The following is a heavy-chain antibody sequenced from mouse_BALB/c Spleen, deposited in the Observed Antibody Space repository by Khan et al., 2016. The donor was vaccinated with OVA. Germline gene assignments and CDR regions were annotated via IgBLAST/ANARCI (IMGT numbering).Heavy chain of an antibody. CDR1: GYSITSGYA. CDR2: ISYSGVT. V-gene: IGHV3-2*02. J-gene: IGHJ2*01. Sequence: QLQESGPGLVKPSQSLSLTCTVTGYSITSGYAWNWNRQFPGNKLEWMGYISYSGVTSYTPSLKSRISITRDTSKNQSFLQLNSVTTEDTATYYCARGNCCGYYFDYWGQGTTVTVSA. CDR3: ARGNCCGYYFDY.